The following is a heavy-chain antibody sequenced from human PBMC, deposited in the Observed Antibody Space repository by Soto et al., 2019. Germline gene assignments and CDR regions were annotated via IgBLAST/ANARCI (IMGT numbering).Heavy chain of an antibody. J-gene: IGHJ6*02. CDR2: IIPIFGTA. CDR1: GGTFSSYA. V-gene: IGHV1-69*13. Sequence: SVKVSCKASGGTFSSYAISWVRQAPGQGLEWMGGIIPIFGTANYAQKFQGRVTITADESTSTAYMELSSLRSEDTAVYYCARDTEGQQPHYGMDVWGQGTTVTVSS. D-gene: IGHD6-13*01. CDR3: ARDTEGQQPHYGMDV.